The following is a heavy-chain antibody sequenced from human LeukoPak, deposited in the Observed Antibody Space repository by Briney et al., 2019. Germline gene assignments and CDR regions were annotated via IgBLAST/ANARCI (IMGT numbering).Heavy chain of an antibody. V-gene: IGHV2-5*02. CDR3: AHRRRSSGSGNWFDP. CDR1: GFSLSTGGVG. Sequence: SGPTLVKPTQTLTLTCTFSGFSLSTGGVGVGWIRQPPGKALVWLALIYWDGDKRYSPSLESSLTITKDTSKNQVVLTMTNMDPVDTATYYCAHRRRSSGSGNWFDPWGQGTLVTVSS. J-gene: IGHJ5*02. D-gene: IGHD3-10*01. CDR2: IYWDGDK.